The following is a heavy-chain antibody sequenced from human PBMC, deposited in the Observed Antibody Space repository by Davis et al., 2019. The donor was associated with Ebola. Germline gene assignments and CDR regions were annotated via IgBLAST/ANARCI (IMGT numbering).Heavy chain of an antibody. CDR3: ARDVVVIGNDAFDI. CDR2: IYYSGST. CDR1: GGSFSGYY. Sequence: SETLSLTCAVYGGSFSGYYWSWIRQPPGKGLEWIGYIYYSGSTNYNPSLKSRVTISVDTSKNQFSLKLSSVTAADTAVYYCARDVVVIGNDAFDIWGQGTMVTVSS. J-gene: IGHJ3*02. D-gene: IGHD2-21*01. V-gene: IGHV4-59*01.